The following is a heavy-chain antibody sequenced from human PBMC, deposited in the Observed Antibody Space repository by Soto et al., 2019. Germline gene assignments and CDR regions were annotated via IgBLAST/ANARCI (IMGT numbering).Heavy chain of an antibody. J-gene: IGHJ6*02. V-gene: IGHV3-23*01. Sequence: GGSLRLSCPASGFTFSNYTMSWVRQAPGKGLDLVSVVIGGGGSAYYSASVKGRFTMSTDNTKDKLHLHKTSLRAGDTAVYXSAKPPLRLGFSYYYYGMDFLAQAPTVTVSS. CDR1: GFTFSNYT. CDR2: VIGGGGSA. CDR3: AKPPLRLGFSYYYYGMDF. D-gene: IGHD3-3*01.